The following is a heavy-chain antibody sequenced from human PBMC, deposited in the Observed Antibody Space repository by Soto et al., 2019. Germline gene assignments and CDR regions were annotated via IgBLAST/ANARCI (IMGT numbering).Heavy chain of an antibody. Sequence: QVQLVQSGAEVKKPGASVKVSCKASGYTFTSYYMHWVRQAPGQRLEWMGIINPSGGSTSYAQKFQGRATMSRDTPTSTVYMEVNSLSSEDTAVYYCARRHSNSWFDYWGQGTLVTVSS. D-gene: IGHD6-13*01. V-gene: IGHV1-46*01. CDR1: GYTFTSYY. CDR3: ARRHSNSWFDY. CDR2: INPSGGST. J-gene: IGHJ4*02.